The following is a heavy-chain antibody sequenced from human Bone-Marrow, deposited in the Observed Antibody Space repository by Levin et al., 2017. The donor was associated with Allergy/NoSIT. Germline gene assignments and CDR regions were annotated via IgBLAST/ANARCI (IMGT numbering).Heavy chain of an antibody. V-gene: IGHV4-30-2*01. CDR1: GGSISRGGFS. D-gene: IGHD3-3*01. CDR2: ISQSGRT. J-gene: IGHJ5*02. Sequence: LRLSCGVSGGSISRGGFSWSWIRQPLGKGLEWIGYISQSGRTNYNPSLKSRVTISADRSKNQFSLILDSVTGADMAVYYCARGRYDVLSGHPWFDPWGQGILVTVSS. CDR3: ARGRYDVLSGHPWFDP.